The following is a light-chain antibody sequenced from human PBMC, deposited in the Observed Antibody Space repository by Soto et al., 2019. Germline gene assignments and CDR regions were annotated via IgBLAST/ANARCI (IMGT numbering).Light chain of an antibody. CDR3: QQNNSYPYT. CDR1: QSISSW. V-gene: IGKV1-5*03. J-gene: IGKJ2*01. Sequence: DIQMTQSPSTLSASVGERVTITCRASQSISSWLAWYQQNPGKAPKLLIYKASSLESGVPSRFSGSGSGTECTLTMSSLQPDDFAIYYCQQNNSYPYTLGQGTKLEIK. CDR2: KAS.